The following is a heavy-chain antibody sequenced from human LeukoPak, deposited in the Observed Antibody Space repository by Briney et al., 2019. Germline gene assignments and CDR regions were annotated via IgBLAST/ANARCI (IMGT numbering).Heavy chain of an antibody. J-gene: IGHJ4*02. CDR1: GYTFTDYY. V-gene: IGHV1-8*02. D-gene: IGHD2-2*02. CDR3: ARTGMYCSSTSCYMGLIDY. Sequence: GASVKVSCKASGYTFTDYYMHWVRQATGQGLEWMGWMNPNSGNTGYAQKFQGRVTMTRNTSISTAYMELSSLRSEDTAVYYCARTGMYCSSTSCYMGLIDYWGQGTLVTVSS. CDR2: MNPNSGNT.